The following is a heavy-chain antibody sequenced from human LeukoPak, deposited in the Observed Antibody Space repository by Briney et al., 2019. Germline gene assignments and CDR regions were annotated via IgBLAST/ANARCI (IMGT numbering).Heavy chain of an antibody. V-gene: IGHV3-23*01. D-gene: IGHD3-16*01. CDR2: ISGSGGST. J-gene: IGHJ4*02. CDR3: AKVGDMITFGGVSVYFDY. CDR1: GFTFSDYY. Sequence: GGSLRLSCAASGFTFSDYYMSWVRQAPGKGLEWVSAISGSGGSTYYADSVKGRFTISRDNSKNTLYLQMNSLRAEDTAIYYCAKVGDMITFGGVSVYFDYWGQGTLVTVSS.